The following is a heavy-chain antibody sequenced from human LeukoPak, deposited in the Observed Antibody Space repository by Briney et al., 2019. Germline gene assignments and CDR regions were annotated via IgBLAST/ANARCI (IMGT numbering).Heavy chain of an antibody. D-gene: IGHD1-26*01. CDR3: ASGAGPGY. J-gene: IGHJ4*02. Sequence: GGSLRLSCAASGFTFSSYSMNWVRQAPGKWLEWDSSISSSSSYIYYTDSVKGRFTISRDNDKNSLYLQMNSLLTEDPAVYYCASGAGPGYWGQGTLVTVSS. CDR2: ISSSSSYI. V-gene: IGHV3-21*01. CDR1: GFTFSSYS.